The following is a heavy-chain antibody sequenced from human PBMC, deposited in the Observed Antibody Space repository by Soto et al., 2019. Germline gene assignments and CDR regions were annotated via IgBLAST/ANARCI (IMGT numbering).Heavy chain of an antibody. CDR1: GYTFTGYY. CDR3: ARDHVTIFGVVTSNWFDP. J-gene: IGHJ5*02. Sequence: ASVKVSCKASGYTFTGYYMHWVRQAPGQGLEWMGWINPNSGGTNYAQKFQGRVTMTRDTSISTAYMELSRLRSDDTAVYYCARDHVTIFGVVTSNWFDPWGQGTLVTVSS. CDR2: INPNSGGT. V-gene: IGHV1-2*02. D-gene: IGHD3-3*01.